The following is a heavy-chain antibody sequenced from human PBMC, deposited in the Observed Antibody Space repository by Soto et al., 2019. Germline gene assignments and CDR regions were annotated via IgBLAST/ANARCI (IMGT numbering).Heavy chain of an antibody. J-gene: IGHJ5*02. V-gene: IGHV4-38-2*01. CDR2: IYHSGST. CDR1: GYSISSGYY. CDR3: ATRTPAQYCSGGSCYSGWFDP. Sequence: SETLSLTCAVSGYSISSGYYWGCIRQPPGKGLDWIGSIYHSGSTYYNPSLKSRVTISVDTSKNQFSLKLSSVTAADTAVYYCATRTPAQYCSGGSCYSGWFDPWGQGTLVTVYS. D-gene: IGHD2-15*01.